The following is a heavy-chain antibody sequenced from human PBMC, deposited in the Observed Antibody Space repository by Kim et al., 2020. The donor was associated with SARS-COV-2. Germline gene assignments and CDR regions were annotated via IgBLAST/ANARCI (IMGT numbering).Heavy chain of an antibody. D-gene: IGHD6-6*01. CDR1: GYSFTSYW. CDR2: IDPSDSYT. Sequence: GESLKISCKGSGYSFTSYWISWVRQMPGKGLEWMGRIDPSDSYTNYSPSFQGHVTISADKSISTAYLQWSSLKASDTAMYYCARHGPLSAEYSSSQTRGDFDYWGQRTLVTVSS. CDR3: ARHGPLSAEYSSSQTRGDFDY. J-gene: IGHJ4*02. V-gene: IGHV5-10-1*01.